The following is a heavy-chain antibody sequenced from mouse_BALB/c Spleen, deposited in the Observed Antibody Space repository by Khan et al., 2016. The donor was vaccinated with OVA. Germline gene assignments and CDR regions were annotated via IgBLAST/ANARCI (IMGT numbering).Heavy chain of an antibody. V-gene: IGHV3-2*02. CDR1: GYSITSDYA. CDR3: ASELGRYYALDY. J-gene: IGHJ4*01. CDR2: ISYSGST. Sequence: EVELVESGPGLVKPSQSLSLTCTVTGYSITSDYAWNWIRQFPGNKLEWMGYISYSGSTTYNPSLKSRISITRETSKGQFFLQLKSVTSEDTATYYCASELGRYYALDYWGQGTSVTVSS. D-gene: IGHD4-1*01.